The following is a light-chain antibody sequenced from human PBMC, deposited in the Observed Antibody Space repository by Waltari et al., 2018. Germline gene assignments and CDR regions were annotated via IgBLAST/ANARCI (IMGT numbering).Light chain of an antibody. CDR2: DDS. J-gene: IGLJ3*02. V-gene: IGLV3-10*01. CDR1: ALSKQY. CDR3: YSTDNSDNHRGV. Sequence: SYELTQPPSVSVSPGLTARITCSGDALSKQYVSWYQVRSGQAPVVVIYDDSKRPSGIPGRFSGSSSGTMATLTITRAQVDDEGDYYCYSTDNSDNHRGVFGGGTRVTVL.